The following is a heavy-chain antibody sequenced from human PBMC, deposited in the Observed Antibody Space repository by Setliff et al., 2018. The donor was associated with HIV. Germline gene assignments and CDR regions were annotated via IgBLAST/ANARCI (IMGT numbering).Heavy chain of an antibody. CDR3: ARDQADVYNYLLSGAFDF. D-gene: IGHD3-10*01. V-gene: IGHV4-61*02. CDR1: GASISSGNYY. Sequence: ASETLSLTCTVSGASISSGNYYWSWIRQPAGKGLEWIGRIYTSGSTNYNPSLKSRVTISLDTSKIQFSLKLSSVTAADTAVYYCARDQADVYNYLLSGAFDFWGQGAMVTVSS. J-gene: IGHJ3*01. CDR2: IYTSGST.